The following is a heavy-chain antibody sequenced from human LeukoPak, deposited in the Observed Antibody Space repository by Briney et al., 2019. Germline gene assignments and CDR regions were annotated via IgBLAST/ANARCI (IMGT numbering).Heavy chain of an antibody. Sequence: SVTLSLTCAVYGGSFSGYYWSWIRQPPGKGLEWIGEINHSGSTNYNPSLKSRVTISVDTSKNQFSLKLSSVTAADTAVYYCARGGDSGSYGPRAVNYFDYWGQGTLVTVSS. CDR2: INHSGST. D-gene: IGHD5-18*01. CDR3: ARGGDSGSYGPRAVNYFDY. J-gene: IGHJ4*02. CDR1: GGSFSGYY. V-gene: IGHV4-34*01.